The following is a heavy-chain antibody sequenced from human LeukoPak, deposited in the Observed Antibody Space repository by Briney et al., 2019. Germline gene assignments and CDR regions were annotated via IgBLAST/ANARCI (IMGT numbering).Heavy chain of an antibody. J-gene: IGHJ4*02. CDR2: INPSGGST. Sequence: ASVKVSCKASGYTFTSYYMHWVRQAPGQGLEWMGIINPSGGSTSYAQKFQGRVTMTRDTSTSTAYMELSSLRSEDTAVYYCARGAKKSNTRVRLMDYWGQGTLVTVSS. CDR1: GYTFTSYY. V-gene: IGHV1-46*01. CDR3: ARGAKKSNTRVRLMDY.